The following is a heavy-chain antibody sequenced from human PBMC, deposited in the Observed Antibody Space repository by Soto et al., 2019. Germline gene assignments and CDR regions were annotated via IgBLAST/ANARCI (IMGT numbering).Heavy chain of an antibody. CDR3: AKGWFGDPRGGMDV. Sequence: EVQLLESGGGLVQPGGSLRLSCAASGFTFSSYAMSWVRQAPGKGLEWVSAISGSGGSTYYADSVKGRFTISRDNSKNTLYLQMISLRAEDTAVYYCAKGWFGDPRGGMDVWGQGTTVTVSS. J-gene: IGHJ6*02. CDR2: ISGSGGST. D-gene: IGHD3-10*01. CDR1: GFTFSSYA. V-gene: IGHV3-23*01.